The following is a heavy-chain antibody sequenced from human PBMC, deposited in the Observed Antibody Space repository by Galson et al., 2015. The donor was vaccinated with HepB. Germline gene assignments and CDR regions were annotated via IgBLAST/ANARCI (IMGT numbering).Heavy chain of an antibody. V-gene: IGHV3-33*01. CDR2: IWKDGSNK. CDR3: AREDATITVAALEY. J-gene: IGHJ4*02. Sequence: SLRLSCAASGFAFGNYGMHWGRQAPGKGLEWMALIWKDGSNKHYADSLKGRFRISRDNTKNTHLLEADSLRAEDTAVYYCAREDATITVAALEYWGQGVLVTVSS. CDR1: GFAFGNYG. D-gene: IGHD6-19*01.